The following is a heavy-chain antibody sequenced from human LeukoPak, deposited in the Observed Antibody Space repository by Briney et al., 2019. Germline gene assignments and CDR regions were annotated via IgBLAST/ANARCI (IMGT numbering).Heavy chain of an antibody. CDR3: TTRGGSFSIFDY. V-gene: IGHV3-49*04. D-gene: IGHD1-26*01. Sequence: GRSLRLSCTASGFTFGDYAMSWVRQAPGKGLEWVGFIRSKAYGGTTEYAASVKGRFTISRDDSKNTLYLQMNSLKTEDTAVYYCTTRGGSFSIFDYWGQGTLVTVSS. CDR2: IRSKAYGGTT. CDR1: GFTFGDYA. J-gene: IGHJ4*02.